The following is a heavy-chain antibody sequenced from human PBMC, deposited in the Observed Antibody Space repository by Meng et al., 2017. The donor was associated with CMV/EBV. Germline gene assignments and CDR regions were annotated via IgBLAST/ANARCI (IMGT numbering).Heavy chain of an antibody. Sequence: GGSLRFSCAASGFTFSSYSMNWVRQAPGKGLEWVSSISSSSSYIYYADSVKGRFTISRDNAKNSLYLQMNSLRAEDTAVYYCARERLNQYSSSSPSDYWGQGTLVTVSS. CDR3: ARERLNQYSSSSPSDY. D-gene: IGHD6-6*01. CDR1: GFTFSSYS. V-gene: IGHV3-21*01. J-gene: IGHJ4*02. CDR2: ISSSSSYI.